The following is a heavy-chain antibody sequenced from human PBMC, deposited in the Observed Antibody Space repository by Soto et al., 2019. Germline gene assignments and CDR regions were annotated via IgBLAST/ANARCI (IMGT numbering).Heavy chain of an antibody. CDR2: VKYCGST. Sequence: SGTLSLTFPFNGWSFQDFYWTWLRQPPGEGLEWIGEVKYCGSTHYNPSLKSRVSISVDTSKKQFSLNLTFVTAADTAVYYCAREWWSGSLIGGSLGGEGTLVT. CDR1: GWSFQDFY. V-gene: IGHV4-34*01. J-gene: IGHJ4*02. D-gene: IGHD3-3*01. CDR3: AREWWSGSLIGGSL.